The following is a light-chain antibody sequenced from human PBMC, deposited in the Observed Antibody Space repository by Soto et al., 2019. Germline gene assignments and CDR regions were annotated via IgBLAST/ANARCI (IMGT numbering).Light chain of an antibody. CDR3: QQYGSSSRT. CDR2: GAS. V-gene: IGKV3-20*01. J-gene: IGKJ1*01. CDR1: QSVSSSY. Sequence: GLNQKLGTVSWSQREKITVSSGASQSVSSSYLAWYQQKPGQAPRLLIYGASSRATGIPDRFSGSGSGTDFSLTFGVLEPEDIAVYYCQQYGSSSRTFGQGTKVDIK.